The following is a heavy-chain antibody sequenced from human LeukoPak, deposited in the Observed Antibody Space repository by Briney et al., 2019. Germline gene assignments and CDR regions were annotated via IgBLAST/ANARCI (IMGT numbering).Heavy chain of an antibody. CDR1: GGSFSGYY. J-gene: IGHJ6*02. CDR2: INHSGST. CDR3: ARRKSSGYRPYGMDV. D-gene: IGHD3-22*01. V-gene: IGHV4-34*01. Sequence: PSETPSLTCAVYGGSFSGYYWSWIRQPPGKGLEWIGEINHSGSTNYNPSLKSRVTISVDTSKNQFSLKLSSVTAADTAVYYCARRKSSGYRPYGMDVWGQGTTVTVSS.